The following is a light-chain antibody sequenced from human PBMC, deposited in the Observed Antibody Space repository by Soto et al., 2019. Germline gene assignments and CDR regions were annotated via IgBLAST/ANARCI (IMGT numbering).Light chain of an antibody. Sequence: DIQMTQSPSALSASAGDRVTITCQASQNINNYLDWYQQKPGRAPKLLIYDASNLEAGVPSRFRGSGSGTDFTITISRLQPEDVATYYRQKYHGAPAFGQGTRLEIK. CDR1: QNINNY. V-gene: IGKV1-33*01. CDR3: QKYHGAPA. J-gene: IGKJ5*01. CDR2: DAS.